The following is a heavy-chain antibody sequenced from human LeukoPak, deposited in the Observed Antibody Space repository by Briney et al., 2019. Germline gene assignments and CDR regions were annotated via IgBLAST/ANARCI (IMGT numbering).Heavy chain of an antibody. V-gene: IGHV4-59*01. D-gene: IGHD3-9*01. Sequence: SETLSLTCTVSGGSISRYYWSWIRQPPGKGLEWVGYTYYSGTTNYNPSLKSRVTISIDTSKNQFSLKVSSVTAADTAVYYCARNYDILTGYYSYYYYYMDVWGKGTTVTVSS. CDR3: ARNYDILTGYYSYYYYYMDV. J-gene: IGHJ6*03. CDR1: GGSISRYY. CDR2: TYYSGTT.